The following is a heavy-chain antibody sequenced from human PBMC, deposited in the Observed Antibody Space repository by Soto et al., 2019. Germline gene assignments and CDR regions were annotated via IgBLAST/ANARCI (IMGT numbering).Heavy chain of an antibody. CDR3: EAKDVTLAAFDF. CDR2: IVVGSGNT. V-gene: IGHV1-58*01. J-gene: IGHJ4*02. Sequence: SVKVSCKASGGTFVSSAVQWVRQARGQRLEWIGWIVVGSGNTNYAQKFQERVTITRDMSTSTAYMEMSSLTSEDTGVYYCEAKDVTLAAFDFWGQGTPVTVSS. D-gene: IGHD3-16*01. CDR1: GGTFVSSA.